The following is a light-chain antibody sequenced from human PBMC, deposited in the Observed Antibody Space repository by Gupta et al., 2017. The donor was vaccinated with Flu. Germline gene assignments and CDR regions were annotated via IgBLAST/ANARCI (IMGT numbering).Light chain of an antibody. CDR1: SSDVGGYNY. J-gene: IGLJ3*02. CDR2: EVS. CDR3: SSYAGSNNFWV. Sequence: SALTQPPSASGSPGQSVTISCTGTSSDVGGYNYVSWYQQHPGKAPKLMIYEVSKRPSGVPERFSGSKSGNTASLTVSGLQAEDEADDYCSSYAGSNNFWVFGGGTKLTVL. V-gene: IGLV2-8*01.